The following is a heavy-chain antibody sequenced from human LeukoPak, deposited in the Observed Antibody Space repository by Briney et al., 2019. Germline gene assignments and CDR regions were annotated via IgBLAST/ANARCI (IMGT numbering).Heavy chain of an antibody. CDR2: INWNGGST. D-gene: IGHD7-27*01. Sequence: PGGSLRLSCAASGFTFSSYSMNWVRQAPGKGLEWVSGINWNGGSTGYADSVKGRFTISRDNAKNSLYLQMNSLRAEDTALYYCARSLGAFDIWGQGTMVTVSS. CDR3: ARSLGAFDI. J-gene: IGHJ3*02. V-gene: IGHV3-20*04. CDR1: GFTFSSYS.